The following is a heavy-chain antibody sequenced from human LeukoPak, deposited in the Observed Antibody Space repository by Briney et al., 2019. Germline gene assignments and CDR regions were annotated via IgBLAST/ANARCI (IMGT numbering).Heavy chain of an antibody. V-gene: IGHV3-11*04. J-gene: IGHJ5*02. CDR2: ISSSGSTI. D-gene: IGHD3-10*01. CDR3: ARDALLWFGELSPNWFDP. CDR1: GFTFSDYY. Sequence: GGSLRLSCAASGFTFSDYYMSWIRQAPGKGLEWVSYISSSGSTIYYADSVKGRFTISRDNAKNSLYLQMNSLRAEDTAVYYCARDALLWFGELSPNWFDPWGQGTLVTVSS.